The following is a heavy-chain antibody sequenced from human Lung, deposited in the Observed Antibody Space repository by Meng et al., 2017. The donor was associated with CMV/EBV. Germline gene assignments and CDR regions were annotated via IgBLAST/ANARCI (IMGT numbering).Heavy chain of an antibody. CDR1: GDSITNHNW. Sequence: VQLGGSGPALVTPSETLSLTCAVSGDSITNHNWWAWVRQPPGKGLEWIGEIPHRGSSAYNPSLKSRVSMSIDKSKNQFSLKLTSVTAADTAVYHCLRRSGGSVWGQGTLVTVSS. D-gene: IGHD3-10*01. CDR2: IPHRGSS. CDR3: LRRSGGSV. V-gene: IGHV4-4*02. J-gene: IGHJ1*01.